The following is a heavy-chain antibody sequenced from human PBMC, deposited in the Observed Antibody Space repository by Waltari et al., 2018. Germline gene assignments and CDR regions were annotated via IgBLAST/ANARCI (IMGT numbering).Heavy chain of an antibody. V-gene: IGHV4-31*03. CDR2: IYYSGCT. CDR3: ARDATGVDAFDI. D-gene: IGHD7-27*01. Sequence: QVQLQASGPGLVKPSQTLSLTCTVSGGSIRRGGYYWSWIRQHPGKGLEWSVYIYYSGCTYSNPSLKSRVTIAVDTSKNQFALKLSSVTAADTAVYYCARDATGVDAFDIWGQGTMVTVSS. CDR1: GGSIRRGGYY. J-gene: IGHJ3*02.